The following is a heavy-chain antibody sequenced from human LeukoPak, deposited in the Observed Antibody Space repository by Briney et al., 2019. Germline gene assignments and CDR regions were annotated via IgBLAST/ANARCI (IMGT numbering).Heavy chain of an antibody. D-gene: IGHD2-15*01. CDR3: TRDKVVVVAATKGDYYYGMDV. CDR1: GFTFVDYA. V-gene: IGHV3-49*04. Sequence: GGSLRLSCTASGFTFVDYAMSWVRQAPGKGLEWVRFIRSKAYGGTTEYAASVKGRFTISRDDSKSIAYLQMNSLKTEDTAVYYCTRDKVVVVAATKGDYYYGMDVWGKGTTVTVSS. J-gene: IGHJ6*04. CDR2: IRSKAYGGTT.